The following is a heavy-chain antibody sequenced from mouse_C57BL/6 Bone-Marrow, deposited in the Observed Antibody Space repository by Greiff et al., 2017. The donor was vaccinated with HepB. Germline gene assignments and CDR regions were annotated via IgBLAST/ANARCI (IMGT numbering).Heavy chain of an antibody. J-gene: IGHJ3*01. CDR3: TRGDYYGSSYGAWFAY. V-gene: IGHV1-5*01. CDR1: GYTFTSYW. D-gene: IGHD1-1*01. CDR2: IYPGNSDT. Sequence: EVKLQESGTVLARPGASVKMSCKTSGYTFTSYWMHWVKQRPGQGLEWIGAIYPGNSDTSYNQKFKGKAKLTAVTSASTAYMELSSLTNEDSAVYYCTRGDYYGSSYGAWFAYWGQGTLVTVSA.